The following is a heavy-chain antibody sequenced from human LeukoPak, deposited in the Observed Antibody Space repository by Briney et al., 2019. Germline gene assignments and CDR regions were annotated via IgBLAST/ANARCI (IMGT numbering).Heavy chain of an antibody. Sequence: PSETLSLTCAVYGGSFSGYYWSWIRQPPGKGLEWIREINHSGSTNYNPSLKSRVTISVDTSKNQFSLKLSSVTAADTAVYYCARGLSYCSGGSCYSPTGYYYYYMDVWGKGTTVTVSS. J-gene: IGHJ6*03. D-gene: IGHD2-15*01. CDR2: INHSGST. CDR1: GGSFSGYY. CDR3: ARGLSYCSGGSCYSPTGYYYYYMDV. V-gene: IGHV4-34*01.